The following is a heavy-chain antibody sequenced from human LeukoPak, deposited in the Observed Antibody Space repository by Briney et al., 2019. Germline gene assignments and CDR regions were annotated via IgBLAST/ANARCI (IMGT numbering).Heavy chain of an antibody. Sequence: ETLSLTCAVYGGSFSGYYWSWIRQPPGKGLEWVSAISGSGGSTYYADSVKGRFTISRDNSKNTLYLQMNSLRAEDTAVYYCAKAYGDYLYYFDYWGQGTLVTVSS. V-gene: IGHV3-23*01. CDR1: GGSFSGYY. J-gene: IGHJ4*02. CDR3: AKAYGDYLYYFDY. D-gene: IGHD4-17*01. CDR2: ISGSGGST.